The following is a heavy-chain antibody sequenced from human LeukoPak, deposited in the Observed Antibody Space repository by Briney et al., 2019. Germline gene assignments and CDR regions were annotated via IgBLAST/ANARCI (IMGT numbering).Heavy chain of an antibody. CDR2: ISYDGSNK. D-gene: IGHD3-3*01. Sequence: PGRSLRLSCAASGFTFSSYAMHWVRQAPGKGLEWVAVISYDGSNKYYADSEKGRFTISRDNSKNTLYLQMNSLRAEDTAVYYCARGRYDFWSGYSNYYYYYGMDVWGQGTTVTVSS. J-gene: IGHJ6*02. V-gene: IGHV3-30-3*01. CDR3: ARGRYDFWSGYSNYYYYYGMDV. CDR1: GFTFSSYA.